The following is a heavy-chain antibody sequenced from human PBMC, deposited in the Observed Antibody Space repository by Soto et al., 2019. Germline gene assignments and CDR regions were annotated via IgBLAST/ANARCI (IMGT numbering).Heavy chain of an antibody. J-gene: IGHJ3*02. CDR1: GGTFSSYA. Sequence: SVKVSCKASGGTFSSYAINWVRQAPGQGLEWMGGIIPIFGTANYAQKFQGRVTITADESTSTAYMELSSLRSEDTAVYYCARGDGYNQLDAFDISGQGTMVTVSS. CDR2: IIPIFGTA. CDR3: ARGDGYNQLDAFDI. V-gene: IGHV1-69*13. D-gene: IGHD5-12*01.